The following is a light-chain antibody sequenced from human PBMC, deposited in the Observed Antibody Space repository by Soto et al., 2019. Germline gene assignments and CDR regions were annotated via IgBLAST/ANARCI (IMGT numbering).Light chain of an antibody. CDR2: WAS. J-gene: IGKJ3*01. V-gene: IGKV1-5*03. CDR3: QHYTTCSGT. CDR1: QSISTW. Sequence: DIHMTQSPATLSASVGDRVTITCRASQSISTWLAWYQQKPGKAPKLLIYWASSLESGVPSSFSGSGSGTEFTLTISSLQPDDFATYYCQHYTTCSGTFGPGTKVDIK.